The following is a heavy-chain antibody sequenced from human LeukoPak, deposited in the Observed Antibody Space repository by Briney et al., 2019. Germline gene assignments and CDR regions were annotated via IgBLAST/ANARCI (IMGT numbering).Heavy chain of an antibody. CDR2: IFPGDSHT. CDR1: GHSFINYW. V-gene: IGHV5-51*01. D-gene: IGHD2-15*01. CDR3: ARIAATWYGGS. Sequence: GESLKISCKGPGHSFINYWIAWVRQMPGKGLEWIGIIFPGDSHTRYSPSFQGQVTISADMSIDTAYLQWSSLRASDTAMYYWARIAATWYGGSWGQGTLVFVSS. J-gene: IGHJ4*02.